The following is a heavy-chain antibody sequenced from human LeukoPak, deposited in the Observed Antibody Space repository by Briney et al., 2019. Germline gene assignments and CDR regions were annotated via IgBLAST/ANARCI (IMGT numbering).Heavy chain of an antibody. V-gene: IGHV4-34*01. Sequence: SETLSLTCAVYGGSFSGYYWSWIRQPPGKGLEWIGEINHSGSTNYNPSLKSRVTISVDTSKNQFSLKLSSVTAADTAVYYCAIGEDYWGQGTLVTVSS. CDR3: AIGEDY. CDR2: INHSGST. CDR1: GGSFSGYY. J-gene: IGHJ4*02.